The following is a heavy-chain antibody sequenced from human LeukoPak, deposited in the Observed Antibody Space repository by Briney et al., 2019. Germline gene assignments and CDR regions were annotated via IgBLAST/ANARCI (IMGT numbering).Heavy chain of an antibody. CDR2: ICSGGRT. Sequence: GTLSLTCAVSGGSISSSNWWSWVRQPPGKGLEWVSVICSGGRTFYADSVKGRFTISRDNSKNTLYLQMNSLRAEDTAVYYCAIYDSSGYYNYWGQGTLVTVSS. CDR1: GGSISSSNW. CDR3: AIYDSSGYYNY. J-gene: IGHJ4*02. V-gene: IGHV3-53*01. D-gene: IGHD3-22*01.